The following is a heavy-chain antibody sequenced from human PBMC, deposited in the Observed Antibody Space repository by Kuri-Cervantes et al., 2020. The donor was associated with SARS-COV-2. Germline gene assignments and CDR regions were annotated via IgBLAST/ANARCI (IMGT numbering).Heavy chain of an antibody. CDR1: GPTFTSYA. V-gene: IGHV3-23*01. CDR2: IRGSGGST. J-gene: IGHJ4*02. CDR3: AGDLFWGDRSVYSNYRAGSFDY. Sequence: GGSRRLACPPSGPTFTSYATSWVSQVPGKGLEWVSAIRGSGGSTYYADSVKGRFTISRDNAKNSLYLQMNSLRAEGTAVYYCAGDLFWGDRSVYSNYRAGSFDYWGQGTLVTVSS. D-gene: IGHD4-11*01.